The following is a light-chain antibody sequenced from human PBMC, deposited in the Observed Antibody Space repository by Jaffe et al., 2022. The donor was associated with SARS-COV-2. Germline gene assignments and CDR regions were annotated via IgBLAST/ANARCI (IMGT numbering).Light chain of an antibody. J-gene: IGLJ3*02. V-gene: IGLV2-23*01. Sequence: QSALTQPASVSGSPGQSITIPCFGTSSDVGSYKLVSWYQQHPGKAPKLMIYEDTKRPSGVSNRFSGSKSGNTASLTISGLQAEDEADYYCSSYASRRVWEFGGGTKLTVL. CDR1: SSDVGSYKL. CDR2: EDT. CDR3: SSYASRRVWE.